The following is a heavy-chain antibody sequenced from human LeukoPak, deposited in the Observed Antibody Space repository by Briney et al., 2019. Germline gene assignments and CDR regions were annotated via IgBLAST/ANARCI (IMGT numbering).Heavy chain of an antibody. J-gene: IGHJ4*02. CDR1: GGSISSSSHY. Sequence: PSETLSLTCTVSGGSISSSSHYWDWIRQPPGKGLEWIGGIYYSGSTDYNPSLQSRVTISADTSKNQFSLRLSSVTAADTAVYYCARDRGYCSSTSCYTRFDYWGQGTLVTVSS. CDR2: IYYSGST. D-gene: IGHD2-2*02. V-gene: IGHV4-39*02. CDR3: ARDRGYCSSTSCYTRFDY.